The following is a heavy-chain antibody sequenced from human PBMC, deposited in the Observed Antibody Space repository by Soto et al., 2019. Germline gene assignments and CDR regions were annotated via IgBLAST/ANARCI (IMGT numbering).Heavy chain of an antibody. J-gene: IGHJ5*02. CDR2: IIPILGIA. CDR3: ARNYGYSSSWYPS. D-gene: IGHD6-13*01. CDR1: GGTFSSYT. V-gene: IGHV1-69*02. Sequence: QVQLVQSGAEVKKPGSSVKVSCKASGGTFSSYTISWMRQAPGQRLEWMGRIIPILGIANYAQKFQGRVTITADKSTSTAYMELSSLRSEDTAVYYCARNYGYSSSWYPSWGQGTLVTVSS.